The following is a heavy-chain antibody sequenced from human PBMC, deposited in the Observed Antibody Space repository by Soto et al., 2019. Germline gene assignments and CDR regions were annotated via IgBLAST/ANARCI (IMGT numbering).Heavy chain of an antibody. CDR2: ISYDGSNK. Sequence: GGSLRLSCAASGFTISSYAMHWVRQAPGKGLEGVAVISYDGSNKYYADSVKGRFTISRDNSKNTLYLQMNSLRAEDTAVYYCARDRGYSSGWYGSGYYYGMDVWGQGTTVTVSS. D-gene: IGHD6-19*01. V-gene: IGHV3-30-3*01. CDR1: GFTISSYA. J-gene: IGHJ6*02. CDR3: ARDRGYSSGWYGSGYYYGMDV.